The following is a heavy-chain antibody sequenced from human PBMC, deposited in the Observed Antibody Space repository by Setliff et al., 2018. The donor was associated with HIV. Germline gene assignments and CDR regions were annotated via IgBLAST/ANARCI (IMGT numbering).Heavy chain of an antibody. V-gene: IGHV4-34*01. Sequence: PSETLSLTCAVYGGSFSGYFWTWIRQSPHKSLEWIGDIDHGGDTNYNPSLKSRVTISLDTSKNQFSLKLTSVTAADTAVYYCARVGDFYDGSGHYSVLDAFDMWGHGTKVTV. D-gene: IGHD3-22*01. CDR2: IDHGGDT. CDR3: ARVGDFYDGSGHYSVLDAFDM. CDR1: GGSFSGYF. J-gene: IGHJ3*02.